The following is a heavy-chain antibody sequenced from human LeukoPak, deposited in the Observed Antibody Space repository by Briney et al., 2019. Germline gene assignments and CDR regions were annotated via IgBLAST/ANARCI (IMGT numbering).Heavy chain of an antibody. CDR3: ARGDLYSSSWYN. D-gene: IGHD6-13*01. V-gene: IGHV4-30-4*08. CDR1: GGSISSGDNY. CDR2: IYYSGST. Sequence: SQTLSLTCTVSGGSISSGDNYWSWIRQPPGKGLEWSEYIYYSGSTYYNPSLKSRVTISVDTSKNQFSLKLSSVTAADTAVYYCARGDLYSSSWYNWGQGTLVTVSS. J-gene: IGHJ4*02.